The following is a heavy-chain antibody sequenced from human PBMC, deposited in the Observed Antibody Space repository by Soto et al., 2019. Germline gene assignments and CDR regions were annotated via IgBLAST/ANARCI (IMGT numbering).Heavy chain of an antibody. J-gene: IGHJ6*02. CDR3: ARNGTLTGYSYGMDV. CDR2: IIPIFDTA. Sequence: SVKVSCKASGRTFSDSTINWVRQAPGQRLEWMGGIIPIFDTANYAEKFQGRVTITADESTSTSFMEVSSLRSEDTAVYYCARNGTLTGYSYGMDVWGQGTTVTVSS. V-gene: IGHV1-69*01. D-gene: IGHD1-1*01. CDR1: GRTFSDST.